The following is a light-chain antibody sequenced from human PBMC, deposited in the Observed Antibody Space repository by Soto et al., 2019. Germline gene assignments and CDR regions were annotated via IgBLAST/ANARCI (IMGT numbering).Light chain of an antibody. V-gene: IGKV1-5*03. J-gene: IGKJ1*01. CDR3: QQYNAYST. CDR1: QSTSSY. CDR2: QAS. Sequence: DIQMTQSPSTLSASVGDRVTITCRASQSTSSYLAWYQQKPGKAPKLLIYQASSLENGAPSRFSGSGSGTEFTLTISSLQPDDFATYYCQQYNAYSTFGQGTKVDIK.